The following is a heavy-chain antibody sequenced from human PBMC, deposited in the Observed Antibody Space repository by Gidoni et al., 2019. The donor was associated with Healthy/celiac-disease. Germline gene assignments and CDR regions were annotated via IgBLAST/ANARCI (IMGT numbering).Heavy chain of an antibody. CDR2: ISWNSGSI. CDR1: GFTSDDYA. CDR3: AKDITIFGVVTYYFDY. V-gene: IGHV3-9*02. D-gene: IGHD3-3*01. J-gene: IGHJ4*02. Sequence: EVQLVESGGGLVQHGRSLRPSWPAPGFTSDDYAMHWVRQAPGKGLEWVSGISWNSGSIGYAGSVKGRFTISRDNAKNSLYLQMNSLGAEDTALYYCAKDITIFGVVTYYFDYWGQGTLVTVSS.